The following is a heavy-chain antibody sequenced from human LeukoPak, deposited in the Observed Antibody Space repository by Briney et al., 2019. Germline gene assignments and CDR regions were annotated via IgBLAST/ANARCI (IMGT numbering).Heavy chain of an antibody. CDR2: ISTSSTYI. V-gene: IGHV3-21*01. J-gene: IGHJ4*02. Sequence: GGSLRLSCAASRLTFSKYSMNWVRQAPGKGLEWVSSISTSSTYIYYADSMKGRFTVSKDNAKKSLYLQMSSLRAEDTAVYYCARAKTSGSYLYDYWGQGTLVTVSS. CDR1: RLTFSKYS. CDR3: ARAKTSGSYLYDY. D-gene: IGHD1-26*01.